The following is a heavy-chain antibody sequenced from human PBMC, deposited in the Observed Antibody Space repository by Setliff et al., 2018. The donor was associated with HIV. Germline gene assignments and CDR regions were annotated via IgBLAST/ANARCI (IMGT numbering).Heavy chain of an antibody. D-gene: IGHD6-19*01. CDR1: GFTLRSSW. Sequence: GGSLRLSCAVSGFTLRSSWMHWVRQAPGKGLEWVAVTSSDGGNKYYADSVKGRFTISRDNSKNTLYLQMNSLRAEDTAVYYCAKEAIAVAGTPFDYWGQGTLVTVSS. J-gene: IGHJ4*02. V-gene: IGHV3-30*18. CDR3: AKEAIAVAGTPFDY. CDR2: TSSDGGNK.